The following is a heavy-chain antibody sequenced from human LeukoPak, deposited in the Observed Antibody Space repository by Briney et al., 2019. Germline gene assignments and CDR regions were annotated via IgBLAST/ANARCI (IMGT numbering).Heavy chain of an antibody. CDR2: ISYDGSNK. J-gene: IGHJ6*02. V-gene: IGHV3-30*04. D-gene: IGHD3-3*01. CDR3: ARVGGDVLSGHRTGYYYAMDV. Sequence: GGSLRLSRAASGFTFSSYEVNWVRQAPGKGLEWVALISYDGSNKYYADSVKGRFTISRDNSKNTAYLQMNSPRAEDAAVYYCARVGGDVLSGHRTGYYYAMDVWGQGTTVTVSS. CDR1: GFTFSSYE.